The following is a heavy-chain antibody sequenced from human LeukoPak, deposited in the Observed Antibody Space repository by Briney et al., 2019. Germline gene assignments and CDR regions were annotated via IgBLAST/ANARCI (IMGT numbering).Heavy chain of an antibody. CDR3: ARDGGSSSSWFDP. V-gene: IGHV4-59*01. Sequence: SETLSLTCTVSGGSISSYYWSWIRQPPGKGLEWIGYIYYSGSTNYNPSLKSRVTISVDTSKNQFSLKLSSVTAADTAVYYCARDGGSSSSWFDPWGQGTLVTVSS. J-gene: IGHJ5*02. CDR1: GGSISSYY. CDR2: IYYSGST. D-gene: IGHD6-6*01.